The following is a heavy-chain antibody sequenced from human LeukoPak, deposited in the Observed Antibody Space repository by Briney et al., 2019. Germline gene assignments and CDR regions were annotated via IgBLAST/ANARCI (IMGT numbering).Heavy chain of an antibody. V-gene: IGHV4-59*12. CDR3: ARGKYCSSTSCSYYYYYYGMDV. CDR2: IYYSGTT. J-gene: IGHJ6*02. Sequence: SETLSLTCTVSGGSISSYYWSWIRQPPGKGLEWIGYIYYSGTTNYNPSLKSRVTISVDTSKNQFSLKLSSVTAADTAVYYCARGKYCSSTSCSYYYYYYGMDVWGQGTTVTVSS. CDR1: GGSISSYY. D-gene: IGHD2-2*01.